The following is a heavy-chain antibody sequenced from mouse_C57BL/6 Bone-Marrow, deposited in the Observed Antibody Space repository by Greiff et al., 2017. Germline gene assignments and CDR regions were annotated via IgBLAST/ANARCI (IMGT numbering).Heavy chain of an antibody. Sequence: QVHVKQSGAELARPGASVKLSCKASGYTFTSYGISWVKQRTGQGLEWIGEIYPRSGNTYYNEKFKGQATLTADKAASTAYMELRSLTSEDSAVYVCARELNYFDYWGQGTTLTVSS. D-gene: IGHD4-1*01. J-gene: IGHJ2*01. CDR1: GYTFTSYG. V-gene: IGHV1-81*01. CDR3: ARELNYFDY. CDR2: IYPRSGNT.